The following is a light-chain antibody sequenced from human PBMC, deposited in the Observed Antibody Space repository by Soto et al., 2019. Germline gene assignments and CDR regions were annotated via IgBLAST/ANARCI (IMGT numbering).Light chain of an antibody. V-gene: IGKV1-9*01. Sequence: DIQLTQSPSFLSASVGDRVTITCRASQGISSYLAWYQQKPGKAPKLLIYAASTLQSGVPSRFSGSGSGTEFTLTISSLQPEDFATYYCQQLNSYPRGFGQGTKVDIK. CDR2: AAS. CDR1: QGISSY. J-gene: IGKJ1*01. CDR3: QQLNSYPRG.